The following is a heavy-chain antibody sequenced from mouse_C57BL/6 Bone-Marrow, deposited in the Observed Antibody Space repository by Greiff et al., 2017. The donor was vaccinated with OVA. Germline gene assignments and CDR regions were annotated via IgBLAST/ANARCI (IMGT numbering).Heavy chain of an antibody. CDR1: GFNIKDDY. CDR2: IDPENSDT. V-gene: IGHV14-4*01. J-gene: IGHJ1*03. CDR3: TTWGDVYPLYWYFDV. Sequence: VHVKQSGAELVRPGASVKLSCTASGFNIKDDYMHWVKQRPEQGLAWIGWIDPENSDTEYASKFQGKATITADTSSNTAYLQLSSLTSEDTAVYYCTTWGDVYPLYWYFDVWGTGTTVTVSS.